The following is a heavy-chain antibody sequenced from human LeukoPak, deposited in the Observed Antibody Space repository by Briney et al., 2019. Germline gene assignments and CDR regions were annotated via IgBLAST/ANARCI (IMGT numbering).Heavy chain of an antibody. CDR1: GGSFSGYY. Sequence: SQTLSLTCAVYGGSFSGYYWSWIRQPPGKGLEWIGSIFHSGSTYYNPSLKSRVTISVDTSKNQFSLKLNSVTAADTAVYYCARELTTVTTNDAFDIWGQGTMATVSS. J-gene: IGHJ3*02. CDR3: ARELTTVTTNDAFDI. V-gene: IGHV4-34*12. CDR2: IFHSGST. D-gene: IGHD4-17*01.